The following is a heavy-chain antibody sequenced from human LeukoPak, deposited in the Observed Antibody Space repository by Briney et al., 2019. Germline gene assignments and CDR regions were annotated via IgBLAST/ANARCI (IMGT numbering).Heavy chain of an antibody. CDR1: GGSISSSSYY. D-gene: IGHD6-25*01. Sequence: PSETLSLTCTVSGGSISSSSYYWGWIRQPPGKGLEWIGSIYYSGSTYYNPSLNSRVTISVDTSKNQFSLKLSSVTAADTAVYYCARRGSGGSEFDYWGQGTLVTVSS. CDR2: IYYSGST. V-gene: IGHV4-39*01. CDR3: ARRGSGGSEFDY. J-gene: IGHJ4*02.